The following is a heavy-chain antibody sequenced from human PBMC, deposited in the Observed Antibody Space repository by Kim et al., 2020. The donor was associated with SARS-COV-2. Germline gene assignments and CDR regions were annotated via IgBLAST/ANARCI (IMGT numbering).Heavy chain of an antibody. Sequence: SETLSLTCTVSEDSIAINDYYCSWIRHHPGKGLEWIGYMSYSGTTAYNPSLRSRVTISVDTSANQFSLTLTSVTAADTARYFCERGKGYFYGRSGYYFEPWGQGILVTVSS. CDR2: MSYSGTT. D-gene: IGHD3-22*01. CDR1: EDSIAINDYY. V-gene: IGHV4-31*03. J-gene: IGHJ5*02. CDR3: ERGKGYFYGRSGYYFEP.